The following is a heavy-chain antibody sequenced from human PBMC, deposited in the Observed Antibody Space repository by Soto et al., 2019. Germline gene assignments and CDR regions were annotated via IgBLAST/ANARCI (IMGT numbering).Heavy chain of an antibody. V-gene: IGHV4-59*01. CDR3: ARVSGVNWFDP. CDR2: IYYTGST. Sequence: PSETLSLTCTVSGGSISSYYWSWVRQPPGKGLEWIGYIYYTGSTNYNPSLKSRLTISVDTSKNQFSLKLSSVTAADTAVYYCARVSGVNWFDPWGQGTLVTV. J-gene: IGHJ5*02. D-gene: IGHD3-10*01. CDR1: GGSISSYY.